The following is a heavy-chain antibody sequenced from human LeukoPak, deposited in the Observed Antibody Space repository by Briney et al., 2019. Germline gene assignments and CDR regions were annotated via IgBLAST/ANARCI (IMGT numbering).Heavy chain of an antibody. CDR3: ASVYSSTSWDY. J-gene: IGHJ4*02. V-gene: IGHV5-51*01. Sequence: GESLKTSCRASGYSFTTYWIGWVRQTPGKGLEWMGVIFPADSDTRYSPSFQGQVTISADKSISTAYLQWSSLKASDTAMYYCASVYSSTSWDYWGQGTLVTVSS. CDR2: IFPADSDT. CDR1: GYSFTTYW. D-gene: IGHD6-13*01.